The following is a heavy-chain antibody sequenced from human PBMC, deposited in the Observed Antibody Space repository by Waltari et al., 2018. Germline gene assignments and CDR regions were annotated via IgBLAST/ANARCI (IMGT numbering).Heavy chain of an antibody. CDR3: ARDKGSGSYFAPNYYYYYGMDV. CDR2: IYSGGST. J-gene: IGHJ6*02. Sequence: EVQLVESGGGLIQPGGSLRLSCAASGFTVSSNYMSWVGRAPGKGLEWVSVIYSGGSTYYADSVKGRFTISRDNSKNTLYLQMNSLRAEDTAVYYCARDKGSGSYFAPNYYYYYGMDVWGQGTTVTVSS. D-gene: IGHD3-10*01. V-gene: IGHV3-53*01. CDR1: GFTVSSNY.